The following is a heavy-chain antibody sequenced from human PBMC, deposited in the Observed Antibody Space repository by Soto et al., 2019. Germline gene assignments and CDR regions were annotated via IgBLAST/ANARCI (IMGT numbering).Heavy chain of an antibody. Sequence: EVQLLQSGGNLVQPGGSLRLSCAASGFTFRTYAMSWVRQAPGKGLEWVSGISGGGSSTYYADSVKGRFTISRDNFGNTLYLQMNTLRAEDTAVYYCARGSTVTTGWYFDLWGRGTLVTVSS. CDR1: GFTFRTYA. D-gene: IGHD4-17*01. V-gene: IGHV3-23*01. CDR3: ARGSTVTTGWYFDL. CDR2: ISGGGSST. J-gene: IGHJ2*01.